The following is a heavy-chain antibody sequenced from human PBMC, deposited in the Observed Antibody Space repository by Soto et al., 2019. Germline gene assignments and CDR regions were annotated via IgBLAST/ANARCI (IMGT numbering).Heavy chain of an antibody. V-gene: IGHV4-59*01. Sequence: SDTLSLTCTVSGGSLSSYYWSWIRQPPGKGLEWIGYIYYSGSTNYNPSLKSRVTISVDTSKNQFSLKLSSVTAADTAVYYCARSDGRYWGQGTLVTVSS. J-gene: IGHJ4*02. CDR3: ARSDGRY. CDR2: IYYSGST. CDR1: GGSLSSYY.